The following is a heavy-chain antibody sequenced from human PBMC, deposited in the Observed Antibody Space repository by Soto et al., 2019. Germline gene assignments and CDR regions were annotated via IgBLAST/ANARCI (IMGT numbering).Heavy chain of an antibody. CDR2: IYPGDSDT. D-gene: IGHD2-8*02. Sequence: GDSLKISCKGSGYSFTSYWIGWVRQMPGKGLEWMGIIYPGDSDTRYSPSFQGQVTISADKSISTAYLQWSSLKASDTAMYYCAARVEVSGYYYYGMDVWGQGTTVTVSS. V-gene: IGHV5-51*01. CDR1: GYSFTSYW. CDR3: AARVEVSGYYYYGMDV. J-gene: IGHJ6*02.